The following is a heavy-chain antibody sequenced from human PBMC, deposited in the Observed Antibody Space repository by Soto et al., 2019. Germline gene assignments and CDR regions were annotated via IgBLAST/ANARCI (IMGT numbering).Heavy chain of an antibody. D-gene: IGHD2-15*01. J-gene: IGHJ5*01. CDR2: ISGYNGNA. CDR1: GYTFSSHG. Sequence: QVQLVQSGAEARKPGASVKVSCKASGYTFSSHGIIWVRQAPGQGLEWMGWISGYNGNAKYAQRFQGRVTMTTDTSTSTVYMDLRSLGSDDSAVYYCAREGSYGWYDCWGQGTLVTVSS. V-gene: IGHV1-18*01. CDR3: AREGSYGWYDC.